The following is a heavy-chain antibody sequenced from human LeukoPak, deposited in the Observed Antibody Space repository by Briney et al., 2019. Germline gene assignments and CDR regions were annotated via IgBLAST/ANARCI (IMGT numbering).Heavy chain of an antibody. CDR2: IKQDGSEK. D-gene: IGHD3-16*01. V-gene: IGHV3-7*04. J-gene: IGHJ3*02. CDR1: GFTLSSYW. Sequence: AGGSLRLSCAASGFTLSSYWMSWVRQAPGKGLEWVANIKQDGSEKYYVDSVKGRFTISRDNPKNSLYLQMNSLRAEDTAVYYCARDWGSDAFDIWGQGTMVTVSS. CDR3: ARDWGSDAFDI.